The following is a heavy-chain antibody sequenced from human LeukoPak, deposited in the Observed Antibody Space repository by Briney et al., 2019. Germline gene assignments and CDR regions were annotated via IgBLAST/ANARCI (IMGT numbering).Heavy chain of an antibody. CDR1: GFTVSNNY. J-gene: IGHJ5*02. Sequence: GCLRLSCAASGFTVSNNYMSWVRRAAGKGLEWVALIYSAGGTYYADSVKGRFTISRDNSKNTLHLQMNSLRAEDTAVYYCVRNSGELGAWGQGTLVTVSS. CDR2: IYSAGGT. CDR3: VRNSGELGA. D-gene: IGHD2-21*01. V-gene: IGHV3-53*01.